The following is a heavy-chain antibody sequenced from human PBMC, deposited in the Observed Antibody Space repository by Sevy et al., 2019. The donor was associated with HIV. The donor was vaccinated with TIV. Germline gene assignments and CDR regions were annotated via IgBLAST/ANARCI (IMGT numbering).Heavy chain of an antibody. D-gene: IGHD2-15*01. CDR3: TTGGSLFQR. CDR2: IKSKSEGGTA. CDR1: GFTFSNAW. V-gene: IGHV3-15*01. Sequence: GGSLRLSCEGSGFTFSNAWMNWVRQARGKGLEWVGHIKSKSEGGTAAYNTPVNGRFTISRDDSKNTLYLQMNTLKIEDTAVYYCTTGGSLFQRWSQGSLVTVSS. J-gene: IGHJ1*01.